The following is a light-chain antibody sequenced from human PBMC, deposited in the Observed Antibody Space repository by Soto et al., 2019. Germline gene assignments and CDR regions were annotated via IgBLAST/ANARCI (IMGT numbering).Light chain of an antibody. Sequence: QMTQSPSSLSASVGEKIIITCRASRDVGSDVSWYQQKPGQAPKLLIYAASNLYTGVPSRFSGSRSGTEFTLTISSLQPDDFATYYCQQYSRYWTFGQGTKVEIK. CDR2: AAS. CDR3: QQYSRYWT. V-gene: IGKV1-17*01. J-gene: IGKJ1*01. CDR1: RDVGSD.